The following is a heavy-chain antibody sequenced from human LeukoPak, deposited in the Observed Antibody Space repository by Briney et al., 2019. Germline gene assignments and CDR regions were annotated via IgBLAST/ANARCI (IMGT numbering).Heavy chain of an antibody. CDR1: GFTFSSYW. V-gene: IGHV3-7*01. CDR2: IKQDGSEK. Sequence: GGSLRLSCAASGFTFSSYWMSWVRQAPGKGLEWVANIKQDGSEKYYVDSVKGRFTISRDNAKNSLYLQMNSLRAEDTAVYYCARGGGSITIFGVVNISPATFDYWGQGTLVTVSS. J-gene: IGHJ4*02. CDR3: ARGGGSITIFGVVNISPATFDY. D-gene: IGHD3-3*01.